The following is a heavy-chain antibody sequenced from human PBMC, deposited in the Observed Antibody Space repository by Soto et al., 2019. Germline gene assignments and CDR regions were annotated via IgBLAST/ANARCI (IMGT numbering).Heavy chain of an antibody. CDR1: GGSISSYY. CDR3: ARADVAGTDYYYYYGMDV. V-gene: IGHV4-4*07. D-gene: IGHD6-19*01. J-gene: IGHJ6*02. Sequence: TLSLTCTVSGGSISSYYWSWIRQPAGKGLEWIGRIYTSGSTNYNPSLKSRVTMSVDTSKNQFSLKLSSVTAADTAVYYCARADVAGTDYYYYYGMDVWGQGTTVTVSS. CDR2: IYTSGST.